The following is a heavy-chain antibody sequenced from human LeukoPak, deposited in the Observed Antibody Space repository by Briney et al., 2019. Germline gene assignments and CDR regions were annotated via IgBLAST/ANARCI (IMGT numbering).Heavy chain of an antibody. D-gene: IGHD6-19*01. J-gene: IGHJ4*02. Sequence: PGGSLRLSCAASGFNFRDSGMHWVRQAPGKGLEWVSAISGSGGSTYYADSVKGRFTISRDNSKNTLYLQMNSLRAEDTAVYYCAMSSSGWTAFDYWGQGTLVTVSS. CDR3: AMSSSGWTAFDY. V-gene: IGHV3-23*01. CDR2: ISGSGGST. CDR1: GFNFRDSG.